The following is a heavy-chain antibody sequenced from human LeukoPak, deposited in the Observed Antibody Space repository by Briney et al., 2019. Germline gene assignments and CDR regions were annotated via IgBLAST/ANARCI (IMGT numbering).Heavy chain of an antibody. CDR1: GFTFSGYW. CDR2: IKQDGSEM. CDR3: ARGGYYDSSGRI. D-gene: IGHD3-22*01. V-gene: IGHV3-7*01. Sequence: GGSLRLPCAASGFTFSGYWMSWVRQAPGKGLEWVANIKQDGSEMYYLDSVKGRFIISRDNAKNSLYLQMNSLRAEDTAVYYCARGGYYDSSGRIWGQGTMVTVSS. J-gene: IGHJ3*02.